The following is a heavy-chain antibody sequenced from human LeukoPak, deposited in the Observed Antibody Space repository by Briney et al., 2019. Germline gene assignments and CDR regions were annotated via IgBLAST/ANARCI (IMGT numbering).Heavy chain of an antibody. V-gene: IGHV4-4*07. CDR1: GGSISSYY. Sequence: PSETLSLTCTVSGGSISSYYWSWIRQPAGKGLEWIGRIYTSGSTNYNPSLKSRVTMSVDTSKNQFSLKLSSVTAADTAVYYCARALKGSSWPYYYYMDVWGKGTTVTVSS. J-gene: IGHJ6*03. CDR3: ARALKGSSWPYYYYMDV. D-gene: IGHD6-13*01. CDR2: IYTSGST.